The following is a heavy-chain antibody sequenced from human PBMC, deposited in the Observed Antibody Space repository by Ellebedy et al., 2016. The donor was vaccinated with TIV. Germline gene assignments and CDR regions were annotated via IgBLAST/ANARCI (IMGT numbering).Heavy chain of an antibody. CDR1: GLTFSSYS. D-gene: IGHD2-2*01. V-gene: IGHV3-21*01. Sequence: GGSLRLXXAASGLTFSSYSMNWVRQAPGKGLEWVSSISGSSSYIYYADSVKGRFTISRDNAKNSLYLQMNSLRVGDTAVYYCARYPGTIVVVPAANWFDPWGQGTLVTVSS. CDR3: ARYPGTIVVVPAANWFDP. CDR2: ISGSSSYI. J-gene: IGHJ5*02.